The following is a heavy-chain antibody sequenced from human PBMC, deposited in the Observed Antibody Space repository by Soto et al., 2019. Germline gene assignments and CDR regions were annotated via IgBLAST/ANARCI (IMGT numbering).Heavy chain of an antibody. Sequence: KGLEWIGRIYTSGSTNYNPSLKSRVTMSVDTSKNQFSLKLSSVTAADTAVYYCARDRRFGVRNSYNWFDPWGQGTLVTVSS. CDR2: IYTSGST. CDR3: ARDRRFGVRNSYNWFDP. V-gene: IGHV4-4*07. D-gene: IGHD3-10*01. J-gene: IGHJ5*02.